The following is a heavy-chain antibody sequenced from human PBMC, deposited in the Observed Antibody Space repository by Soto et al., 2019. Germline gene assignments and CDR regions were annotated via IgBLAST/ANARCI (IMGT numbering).Heavy chain of an antibody. V-gene: IGHV1-18*04. CDR1: GYNFTNYA. D-gene: IGHD3-3*01. Sequence: QVQLEQSGGEVKKSGASVKVSCKTSGYNFTNYAITWVRQAPGQGLQWMGWISAHSGYTYYAQSLRGRVTMSTDTATSTAYMELRSLRSYDTAVYYCASYDTIFGTHEADNWGQVTLVTVSS. J-gene: IGHJ4*02. CDR2: ISAHSGYT. CDR3: ASYDTIFGTHEADN.